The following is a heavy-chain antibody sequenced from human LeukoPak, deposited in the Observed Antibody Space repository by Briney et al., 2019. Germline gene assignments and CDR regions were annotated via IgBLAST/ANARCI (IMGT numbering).Heavy chain of an antibody. CDR1: GFTFSSYW. D-gene: IGHD1-26*01. CDR2: IKQDGSEK. V-gene: IGHV3-7*01. Sequence: PGGSLRLSCAASGFTFSSYWMSWVRQAPGKGVEWVANIKQDGSEKYYVDSVKGRFTISRDNAKNSLYLQMNSLRAEDTAVYYCARAWWELSADYWGQGTLVTVSS. J-gene: IGHJ4*02. CDR3: ARAWWELSADY.